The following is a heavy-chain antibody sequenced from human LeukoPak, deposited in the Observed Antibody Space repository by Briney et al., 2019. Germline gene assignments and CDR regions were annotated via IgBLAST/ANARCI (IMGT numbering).Heavy chain of an antibody. Sequence: WGSLRLSCAASGFTFSSYEMNWVRQPPRQGQELVSYVSSSGSTIYYSDSVNGRLTIFRINATNSQYLQMHSLVAAAAAAYYFARERVGTTAIDYWGQGTLVTVSS. J-gene: IGHJ4*02. CDR3: ARERVGTTAIDY. CDR2: VSSSGSTI. CDR1: GFTFSSYE. D-gene: IGHD1-7*01. V-gene: IGHV3-48*03.